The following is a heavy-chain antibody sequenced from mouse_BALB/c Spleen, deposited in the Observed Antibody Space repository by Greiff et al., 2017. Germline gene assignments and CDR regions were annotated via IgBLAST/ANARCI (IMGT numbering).Heavy chain of an antibody. D-gene: IGHD1-1*01. CDR2: INPYNDGT. CDR1: GYTFTSYV. CDR3: ARGGIYYYGSSFAY. V-gene: IGHV1-14*01. Sequence: EVKLMESGPELVKPGASVKMSCKASGYTFTSYVMHWVKQKPGQGLEWIGYINPYNDGTKYNEKFKGKATLTSDKSSSTAYMELSSLTSEDSAVYYCARGGIYYYGSSFAYWGQGTLVTVSA. J-gene: IGHJ3*01.